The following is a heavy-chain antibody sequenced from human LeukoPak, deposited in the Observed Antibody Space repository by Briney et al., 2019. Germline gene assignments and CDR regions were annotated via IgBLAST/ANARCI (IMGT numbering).Heavy chain of an antibody. CDR3: ARGARGSGTASDY. D-gene: IGHD3-10*01. J-gene: IGHJ4*02. V-gene: IGHV3-53*01. CDR2: IYSDNT. CDR1: GFTVSSNS. Sequence: GGSLRLSCTVSGFTVSSNSMSWVRQAPGKGLEWVSFIYSDNTHYSDSVKGRFTISRDNSKNTLYLQMNSLRAEDTAVYYCARGARGSGTASDYWGQGTLVTVSS.